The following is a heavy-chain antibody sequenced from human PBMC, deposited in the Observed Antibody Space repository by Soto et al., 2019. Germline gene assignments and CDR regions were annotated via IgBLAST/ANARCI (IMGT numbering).Heavy chain of an antibody. CDR1: GLTFSYFA. J-gene: IGHJ6*02. CDR3: ALLGRSGSGRPYYYGMDV. CDR2: ISGSGGIT. D-gene: IGHD3-10*01. Sequence: EVQLLESGGGLVQPGGSLRLSCAVSGLTFSYFAMSWVRQAPGKGLEWVSAISGSGGITYYADSVKGPFTISRDNSKNTLFLQMNSLRAEDTAVYYCALLGRSGSGRPYYYGMDVWGQGTTVTVSS. V-gene: IGHV3-23*01.